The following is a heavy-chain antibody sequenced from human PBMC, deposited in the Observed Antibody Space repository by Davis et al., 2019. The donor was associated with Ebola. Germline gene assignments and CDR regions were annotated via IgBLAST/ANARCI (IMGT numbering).Heavy chain of an antibody. CDR3: ASERITIFGGAPMEV. V-gene: IGHV3-11*04. CDR1: GYTFSHNY. J-gene: IGHJ6*02. Sequence: GSLTLPCAASGYTFSHNYFRRSLQAPGQGLEWVSYSSSSGSTIYYADSVKGRFTISRDNAKNSLYLQMNSLRAEDTAVYYSASERITIFGGAPMEVWGQRTTVTVSS. CDR2: SSSSGSTI. D-gene: IGHD3-3*01.